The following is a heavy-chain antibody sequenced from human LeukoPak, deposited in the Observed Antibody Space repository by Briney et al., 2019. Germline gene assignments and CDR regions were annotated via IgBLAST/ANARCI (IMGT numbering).Heavy chain of an antibody. V-gene: IGHV1-46*01. CDR1: GYTFSKYY. CDR2: INIGGGTT. Sequence: ASVKVSCKTSGYTFSKYYMHWVRQAPGQGLEWMGIINIGGGTTIYAQKFQGRVTMTRDTSISTAYMELSRLRSDDTAVYYCARRGTRTGTTGRPFDYWGQGTLVTVSS. D-gene: IGHD1-7*01. CDR3: ARRGTRTGTTGRPFDY. J-gene: IGHJ4*02.